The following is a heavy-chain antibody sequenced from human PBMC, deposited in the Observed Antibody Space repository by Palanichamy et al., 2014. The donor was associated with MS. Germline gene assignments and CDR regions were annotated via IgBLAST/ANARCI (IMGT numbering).Heavy chain of an antibody. V-gene: IGHV4-34*01. D-gene: IGHD1-14*01. J-gene: IGHJ4*02. CDR3: ARTNPSDY. CDR2: VNHSGST. Sequence: VQLQHGAAGLLKPSETLSLTCAVYGGSFSGYYWSWIRQPPREGAWSGLGKVNHSGSTNYNPSLESRVTISVDTSKNQFSLKLSSVTAADTAVYYCARTNPSDYWGQGTLVTVSS. CDR1: GGSFSGYY.